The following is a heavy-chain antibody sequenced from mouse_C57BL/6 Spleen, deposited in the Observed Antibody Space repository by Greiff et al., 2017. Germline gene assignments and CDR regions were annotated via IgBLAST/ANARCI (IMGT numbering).Heavy chain of an antibody. Sequence: VQLQQSGAELARPGASVKLSCKASGYTFTSYGISWVKQRTGQGLEWIGEIYPRSGNTYYNEKFKGKATLTADKSSSTAYMELRSLTSEDSAVYFCARYYGSSPWYFDVWGTGTTVTVSS. CDR3: ARYYGSSPWYFDV. J-gene: IGHJ1*03. CDR2: IYPRSGNT. V-gene: IGHV1-81*01. D-gene: IGHD1-1*01. CDR1: GYTFTSYG.